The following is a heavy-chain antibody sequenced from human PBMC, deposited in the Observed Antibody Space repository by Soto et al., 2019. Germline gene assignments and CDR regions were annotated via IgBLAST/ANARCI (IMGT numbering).Heavy chain of an antibody. CDR2: INPKSGDT. CDR3: ARKQHGDYIRWWLDP. D-gene: IGHD4-17*01. Sequence: GASVKVSCKASGYTFTDNHVHWLRRAPGQDFEWMGWINPKSGDTKYAQKFQGRVTMTRDTSIDTAYMEVTSLTSDDTATYYCARKQHGDYIRWWLDPWGQGTLVTVSS. J-gene: IGHJ5*02. CDR1: GYTFTDNH. V-gene: IGHV1-2*02.